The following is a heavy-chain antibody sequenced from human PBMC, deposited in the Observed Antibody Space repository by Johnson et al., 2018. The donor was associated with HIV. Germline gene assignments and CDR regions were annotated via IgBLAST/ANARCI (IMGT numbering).Heavy chain of an antibody. J-gene: IGHJ3*02. CDR1: GFTFSSYA. D-gene: IGHD4-17*01. CDR2: ISSNGGST. CDR3: ARDAVTPI. Sequence: MLLVESGGGLVQPGGSLRLSCAASGFTFSSYAMHWVRQAPGKGLEYVSAISSNGGSTYYANSVKGRLTISRDNSKNTLYLQMGSLGAEDMAVYYCARDAVTPIWGQGTMVTVSS. V-gene: IGHV3-64*01.